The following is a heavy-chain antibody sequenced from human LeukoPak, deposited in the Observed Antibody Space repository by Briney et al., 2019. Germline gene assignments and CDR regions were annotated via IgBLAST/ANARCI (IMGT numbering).Heavy chain of an antibody. CDR3: ARDSDYGDNNWLDP. J-gene: IGHJ5*02. D-gene: IGHD4-17*01. Sequence: PGGSLRLSCAASGFTVSNYCMTWIRQAAGKGLEWVSYITTRGSTTSYADSVKGRFTISRDNAKNSLYLQMNSLRVEDTAVYYCARDSDYGDNNWLDPWGQGTLVTVSS. CDR2: ITTRGSTT. CDR1: GFTVSNYC. V-gene: IGHV3-11*01.